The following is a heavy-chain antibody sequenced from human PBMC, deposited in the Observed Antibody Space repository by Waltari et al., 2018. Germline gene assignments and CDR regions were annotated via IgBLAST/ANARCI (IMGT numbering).Heavy chain of an antibody. V-gene: IGHV4-38-2*01. CDR2: NYHVGST. D-gene: IGHD2-8*02. CDR3: ARLGFVLVVYAPS. Sequence: QVQLQESGPGLVKPSETLSLTCAVSGYSISSGYYWGWIRQPPGKGLEWLGSNYHVGSTNYNPSLKMRVTMSVDTSKNQFSLKLSSVTAADTAVYYGARLGFVLVVYAPSWGQGTLVTVSS. J-gene: IGHJ5*02. CDR1: GYSISSGYY.